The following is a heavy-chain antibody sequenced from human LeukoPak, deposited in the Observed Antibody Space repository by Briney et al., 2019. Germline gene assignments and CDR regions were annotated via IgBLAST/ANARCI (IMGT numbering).Heavy chain of an antibody. V-gene: IGHV3-66*01. CDR3: ARYPYSTSSWSDP. CDR2: IYSGGGT. D-gene: IGHD6-6*01. Sequence: GGSLRHSCAASGLTVSSDYMSWVRQAPGKGLEWVSVIYSGGGTYYADSVRGRFTISRDNSKNTLYLQLNSLRAEDTAVYYCARYPYSTSSWSDPWGQGTLVTVSS. CDR1: GLTVSSDY. J-gene: IGHJ5*02.